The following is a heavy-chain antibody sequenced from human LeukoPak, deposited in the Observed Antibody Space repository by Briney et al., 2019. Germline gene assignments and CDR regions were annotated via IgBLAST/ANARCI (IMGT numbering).Heavy chain of an antibody. D-gene: IGHD2-8*02. Sequence: PGGSLRLSCAASGFTFSSYSMNWVRQAPGKGLEWVSYISSGSSTIHYADSVKGRFTISRDNTKNSLYLQMNSLRAEDTAVYYCARDLGTVLDYWGQGTLVTVSS. V-gene: IGHV3-48*01. J-gene: IGHJ4*02. CDR1: GFTFSSYS. CDR2: ISSGSSTI. CDR3: ARDLGTVLDY.